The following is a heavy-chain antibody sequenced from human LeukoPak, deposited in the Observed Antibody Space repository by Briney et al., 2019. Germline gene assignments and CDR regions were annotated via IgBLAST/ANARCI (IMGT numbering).Heavy chain of an antibody. Sequence: GESLKISCKASGYRFTTYWIAWVRQTPGKGLEWMGIIYPGDSETRYSPSFHGQVTISADKSISTAYLQWSSLQASDSAMYYCARLSYCGGDCHYNSYFDFWGQGTLVSVSS. CDR2: IYPGDSET. CDR1: GYRFTTYW. V-gene: IGHV5-51*01. D-gene: IGHD2-21*02. J-gene: IGHJ4*02. CDR3: ARLSYCGGDCHYNSYFDF.